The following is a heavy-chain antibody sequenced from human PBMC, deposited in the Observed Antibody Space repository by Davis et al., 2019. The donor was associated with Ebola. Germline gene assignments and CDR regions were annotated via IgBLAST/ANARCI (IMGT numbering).Heavy chain of an antibody. CDR2: ISYSGST. D-gene: IGHD4-17*01. CDR1: GGSVSSGSYY. J-gene: IGHJ4*02. Sequence: LETLSLTCTVSGGSVSSGSYYWSWIRQPPGKGLEWIGYISYSGSTNYDPSLKSRVTISVDTSKNQFSLMLNSVTAADSAVYYCAREGDYVFDYWGQGTLVTVSP. CDR3: AREGDYVFDY. V-gene: IGHV4-61*01.